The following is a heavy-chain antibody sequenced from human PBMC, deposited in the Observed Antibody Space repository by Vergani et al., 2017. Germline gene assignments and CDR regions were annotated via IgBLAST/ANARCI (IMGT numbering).Heavy chain of an antibody. CDR2: ISYDGSNK. J-gene: IGHJ3*02. D-gene: IGHD5-12*01. CDR1: GFTFSSYG. CDR3: AKDWLGGYHDAFDI. Sequence: VQLLESGGGLVQPGGSLRLSCAASGFTFSSYGMHWVRQAPGKGLEWVAVISYDGSNKYYADSVKGRFTISRDNSKNTLYLQMNSLRAEDTAVYYCAKDWLGGYHDAFDIWGQGTMVTVSS. V-gene: IGHV3-30*18.